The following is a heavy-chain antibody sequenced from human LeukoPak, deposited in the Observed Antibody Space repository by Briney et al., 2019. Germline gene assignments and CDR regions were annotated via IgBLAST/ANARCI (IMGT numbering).Heavy chain of an antibody. J-gene: IGHJ4*02. V-gene: IGHV1-3*01. CDR2: INAGNGNT. Sequence: GASVKVSCKASGYTFTSYAMHWVRQAPGQRLEWMGWINAGNGNTKYSQEFQGRVTITRDTSASTAYMELSSLRSEDTAVYYCARDPSTVTTLFDYWGQGTLVTVSS. CDR1: GYTFTSYA. D-gene: IGHD4-17*01. CDR3: ARDPSTVTTLFDY.